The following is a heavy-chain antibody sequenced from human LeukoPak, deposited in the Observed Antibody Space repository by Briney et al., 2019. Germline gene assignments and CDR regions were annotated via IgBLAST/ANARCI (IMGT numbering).Heavy chain of an antibody. J-gene: IGHJ6*03. CDR1: GYTFTGYY. D-gene: IGHD2-2*01. V-gene: IGHV1-18*04. Sequence: ASVKVSCKASGYTFTGYYMHWVRQAPGQGLEWMGWISAYNGNTNYAQKLQGRVTMTTDTSTSTAYMELRSLRSDDTAVYYCARVGPGCSSTSCYYYYYYMDVWGRGTTVTVSS. CDR3: ARVGPGCSSTSCYYYYYYMDV. CDR2: ISAYNGNT.